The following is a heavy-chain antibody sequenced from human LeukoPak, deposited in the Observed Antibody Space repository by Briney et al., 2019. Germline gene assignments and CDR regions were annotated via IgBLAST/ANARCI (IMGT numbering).Heavy chain of an antibody. V-gene: IGHV3-53*01. Sequence: GGSLRLSCAASGSTVSSNYMSWVRQAPGKGLEWVSVIYSGGSTYYADSVKGRFTISRDNSKNTLYLQMNSLRAEDTAVYYCAKDRVVVVPAECYFDYWGQGTLVTVSS. D-gene: IGHD2-2*01. CDR1: GSTVSSNY. CDR2: IYSGGST. CDR3: AKDRVVVVPAECYFDY. J-gene: IGHJ4*02.